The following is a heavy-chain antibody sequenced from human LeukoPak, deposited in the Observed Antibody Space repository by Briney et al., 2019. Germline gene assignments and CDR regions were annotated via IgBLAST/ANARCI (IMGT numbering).Heavy chain of an antibody. J-gene: IGHJ4*02. CDR3: ARESPIGY. CDR2: ISSSSSTI. CDR1: GFTFSSYS. V-gene: IGHV3-48*04. Sequence: GGSLRLSCAASGFTFSSYSMNWVRQAPGKGLEWVSYISSSSSTIYYADSVKGRFTITRDNAKNSLYLQMNSLRAEDTAVYYCARESPIGYWGQGTLVTVSS.